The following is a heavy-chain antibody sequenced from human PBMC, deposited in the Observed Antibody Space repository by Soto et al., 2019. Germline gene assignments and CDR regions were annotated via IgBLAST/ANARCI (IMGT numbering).Heavy chain of an antibody. CDR1: GFTFSSYG. CDR2: IWYDGSNK. J-gene: IGHJ4*02. Sequence: QVQLVESGGGVVQRGRSLRLSCAASGFTFSSYGMHWVRQAPGKGLEWVAVIWYDGSNKYYADSVKGRFTISRDNSKNTLYLQMNSLRAEDTAVYYCARTGSSGWYFDYWGQGTLVTVSS. CDR3: ARTGSSGWYFDY. D-gene: IGHD6-19*01. V-gene: IGHV3-33*01.